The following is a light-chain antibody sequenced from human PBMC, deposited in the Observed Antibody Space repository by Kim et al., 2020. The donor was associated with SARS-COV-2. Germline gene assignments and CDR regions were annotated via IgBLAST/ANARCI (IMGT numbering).Light chain of an antibody. J-gene: IGKJ2*01. CDR2: DAS. CDR3: LQYVNSPPYS. CDR1: QTINTNY. V-gene: IGKV3D-20*01. Sequence: ETVMTQSPATLSLSPGDRATLSCGASQTINTNYLAWYQQKPGLAPRLLVSDASTRATGVPDRFSGSGSGTDFTLTISTLEPVDFAVYHCLQYVNSPPYSFGRGTKLQI.